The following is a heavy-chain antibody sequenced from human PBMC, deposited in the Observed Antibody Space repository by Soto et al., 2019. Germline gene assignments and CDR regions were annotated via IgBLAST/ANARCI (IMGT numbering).Heavy chain of an antibody. J-gene: IGHJ3*02. D-gene: IGHD7-27*01. CDR2: IGTAGDT. V-gene: IGHV3-13*01. CDR1: GFTFSSYD. Sequence: GGSLRLSCAASGFTFSSYDMHWVRQATGKGLEWVSAIGTAGDTYYPGSVKGRFTISRENAKNSLYLQMNSLRAGDTAVYYCARAQLGVKAFDIWGQGTMVTVSS. CDR3: ARAQLGVKAFDI.